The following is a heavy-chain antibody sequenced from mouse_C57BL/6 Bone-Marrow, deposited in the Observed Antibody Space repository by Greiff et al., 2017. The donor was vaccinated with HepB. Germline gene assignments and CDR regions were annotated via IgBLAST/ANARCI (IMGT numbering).Heavy chain of an antibody. D-gene: IGHD3-3*01. CDR1: GYTFTSYW. J-gene: IGHJ3*01. Sequence: VQLQQSGTVLARPGASVKMSCKTSGYTFTSYWMHWVKQRPGQGLEWIGAIYPGNSDTSYNQKFKGKAKLTAVTSASTAYMERSSLTNEDSAVYYWTRRWDMTNGFAYWGQGTLVTVSA. V-gene: IGHV1-5*01. CDR3: TRRWDMTNGFAY. CDR2: IYPGNSDT.